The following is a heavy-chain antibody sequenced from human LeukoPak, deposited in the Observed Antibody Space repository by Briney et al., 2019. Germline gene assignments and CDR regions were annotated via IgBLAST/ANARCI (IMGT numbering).Heavy chain of an antibody. J-gene: IGHJ3*02. CDR1: GGTFSSYA. CDR2: IIPIFGTA. CDR3: ASPPNTYGGNLSFDI. V-gene: IGHV1-69*13. D-gene: IGHD4-23*01. Sequence: GASVKVSCKASGGTFSSYAISWVRQAPGQGLEWMGGIIPIFGTANYAQKFQGRVTITADESMSTAYMELSSLRSEDTAVYYCASPPNTYGGNLSFDIWGQGTMVTVSS.